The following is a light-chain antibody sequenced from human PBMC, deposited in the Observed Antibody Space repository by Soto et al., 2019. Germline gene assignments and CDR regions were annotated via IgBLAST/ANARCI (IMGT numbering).Light chain of an antibody. Sequence: EIVMTQSPATLSVCPGEGATLSCKASQSVSSKLAWYQQKPGQAPRVLIYGAFTRATGIPARFSGSGSGTEFTLTISSLQSEDFAVYYCLQYNNWPFTFGQGTKLEIK. J-gene: IGKJ2*01. CDR2: GAF. CDR3: LQYNNWPFT. CDR1: QSVSSK. V-gene: IGKV3-15*01.